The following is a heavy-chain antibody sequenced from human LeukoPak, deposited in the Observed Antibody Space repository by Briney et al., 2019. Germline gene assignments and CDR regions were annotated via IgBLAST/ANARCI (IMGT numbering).Heavy chain of an antibody. D-gene: IGHD3-16*01. V-gene: IGHV4-61*08. CDR2: IYYSGST. J-gene: IGHJ4*02. CDR3: WGASY. Sequence: RSSETLSLTCTASGGSVSSDDYYWSWIRQPPGKGLEWIGYIYYSGSTNYNPSLKSRVTISVDTSKNQFSLNLSSVTAADTAVYYCWGASYWGQGTLVTVSS. CDR1: GGSVSSDDYY.